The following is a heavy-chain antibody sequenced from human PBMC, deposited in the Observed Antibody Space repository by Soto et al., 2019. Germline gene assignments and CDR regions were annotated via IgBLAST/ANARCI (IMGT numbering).Heavy chain of an antibody. Sequence: SETLSLTCTVSGGSISSSSYYWGWIRQPPGKGLEWIGSIYYSGSTYYNPSLKSRVTISVDTSRNQFSLKLSSVTAADTAVYYCARHSGIAVASGTFDPWGQGTLVTVSS. CDR3: ARHSGIAVASGTFDP. D-gene: IGHD6-19*01. J-gene: IGHJ5*02. CDR2: IYYSGST. V-gene: IGHV4-39*01. CDR1: GGSISSSSYY.